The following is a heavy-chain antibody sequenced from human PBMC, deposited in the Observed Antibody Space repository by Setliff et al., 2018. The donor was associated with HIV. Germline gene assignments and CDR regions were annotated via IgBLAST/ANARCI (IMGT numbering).Heavy chain of an antibody. D-gene: IGHD3-10*01. CDR3: ARDYGSGSYDH. CDR2: IFSSGTT. CDR1: GGSLRSYY. Sequence: SETLSLTCTVSGGSLRSYYWSWIRQSPGPRLDWIGYIFSSGTTDYNPSLKSRVTLALDTYTNQFSLQLRSVTDADTAVYYCARDYGSGSYDHWGQGTLVTVSS. J-gene: IGHJ1*01. V-gene: IGHV4-59*08.